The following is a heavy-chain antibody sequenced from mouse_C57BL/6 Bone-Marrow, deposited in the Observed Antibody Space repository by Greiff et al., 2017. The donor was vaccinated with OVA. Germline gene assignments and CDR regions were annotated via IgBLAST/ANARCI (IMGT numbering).Heavy chain of an antibody. D-gene: IGHD2-3*01. CDR1: GYTFTSYG. J-gene: IGHJ3*01. CDR2: IYPRSGNT. CDR3: ARRGFYDGYYGFAY. V-gene: IGHV1-81*01. Sequence: QVHVKQSGAELARPGASVKLSCKASGYTFTSYGISWVKQRTGQGLEWIGEIYPRSGNTYYNEKFKGKATLTADKSSSTAYMELRSLTSEDSAVYFCARRGFYDGYYGFAYWGQGTLVTVSA.